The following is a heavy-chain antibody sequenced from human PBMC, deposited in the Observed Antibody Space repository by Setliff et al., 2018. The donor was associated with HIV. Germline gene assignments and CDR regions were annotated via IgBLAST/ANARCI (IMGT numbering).Heavy chain of an antibody. J-gene: IGHJ4*02. CDR1: GFTFSTYS. D-gene: IGHD2-15*01. CDR3: ARVMEDCINGNCYVFDY. Sequence: GGSLRLSCAASGFTFSTYSMTWVRQAPGKGLEWVSHISSSTNTIYYADSVKGRFTISRDNAKNSLYLQMNSLRAEDTAVYYCARVMEDCINGNCYVFDYWGQGTLVTVSS. V-gene: IGHV3-48*01. CDR2: ISSSTNTI.